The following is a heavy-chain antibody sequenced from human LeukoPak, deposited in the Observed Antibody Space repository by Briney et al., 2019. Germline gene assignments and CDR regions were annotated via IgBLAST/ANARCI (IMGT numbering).Heavy chain of an antibody. V-gene: IGHV4-34*01. CDR1: GGSFSGYY. CDR3: ARGTWSSSSFGY. J-gene: IGHJ4*02. D-gene: IGHD6-6*01. Sequence: SETLSLTCAVHGGSFSGYYWTWIRRPPGKGLEWIGVLTYDGTTHYNPSLKSRITISIDTSKNSFSLNLNSVTAADTPVYYCARGTWSSSSFGYWGQGTLVTVSS. CDR2: LTYDGTT.